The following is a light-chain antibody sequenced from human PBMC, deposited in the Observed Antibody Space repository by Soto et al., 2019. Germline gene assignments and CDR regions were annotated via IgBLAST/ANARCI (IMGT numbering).Light chain of an antibody. CDR1: QTISRW. CDR2: KAS. CDR3: QQYIRYWT. V-gene: IGKV1-5*03. Sequence: IQLIQSTSSLYQAVGDRVTLPCRASQTISRWLAWYQQKPGKAPKLLIYKASTLKSGVPSRFSGSGSETEFTLTISSLFPDDFATYYCQQYIRYWTLGQGTNV. J-gene: IGKJ1*01.